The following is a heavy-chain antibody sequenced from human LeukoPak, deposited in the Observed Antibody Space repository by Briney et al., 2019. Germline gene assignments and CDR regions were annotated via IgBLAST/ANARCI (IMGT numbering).Heavy chain of an antibody. Sequence: PSETLSLTCTVSGGSISSGGYYWSWIRQHPGKGLEWIGYIYYSGSTYYNPSLKSRVTISVDTSKNQFSLKLSSVTAADTAVYYCARGPTYYDSSGPQVRSYYFDYWGQGTLVTVSS. J-gene: IGHJ4*02. CDR1: GGSISSGGYY. D-gene: IGHD3-22*01. CDR2: IYYSGST. CDR3: ARGPTYYDSSGPQVRSYYFDY. V-gene: IGHV4-31*03.